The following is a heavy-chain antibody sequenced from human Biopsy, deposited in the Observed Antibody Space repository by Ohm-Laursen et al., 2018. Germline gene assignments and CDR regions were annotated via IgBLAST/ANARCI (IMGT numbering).Heavy chain of an antibody. Sequence: ATQTLTLTNSFSGFSLSSTGMRISWVRQPPGKALECLGRIDWDDDKFYSPSLETRLSLSKDTTTNQVVLTLTDVDPEDTATYYCARTRAHNFGALEFWGQGILVTVSS. CDR2: IDWDDDK. CDR1: GFSLSSTGMR. V-gene: IGHV2-70*04. CDR3: ARTRAHNFGALEF. D-gene: IGHD1-1*01. J-gene: IGHJ4*01.